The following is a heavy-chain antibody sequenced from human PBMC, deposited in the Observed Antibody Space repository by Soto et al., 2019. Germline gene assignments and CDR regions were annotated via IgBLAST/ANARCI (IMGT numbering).Heavy chain of an antibody. V-gene: IGHV1-18*01. D-gene: IGHD6-19*01. CDR2: ISAYNGNT. Sequence: ASVKVSCKASGYTLNRYGISWVRQAPGQGLEWMGWISAYNGNTNYAQKLQGRVTMTTDTSTSTAYMELRSLRSDDTAVYYCARDSSGWNYFDYWGQGTLVTVSS. J-gene: IGHJ4*02. CDR1: GYTLNRYG. CDR3: ARDSSGWNYFDY.